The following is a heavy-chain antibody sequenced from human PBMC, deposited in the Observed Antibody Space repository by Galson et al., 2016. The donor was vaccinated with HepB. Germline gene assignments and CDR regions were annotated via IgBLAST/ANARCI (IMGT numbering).Heavy chain of an antibody. J-gene: IGHJ6*02. V-gene: IGHV3-66*03. Sequence: SLRLSCAASVFTVSCNYMSWVRQAPGKGLEWVSVLYIYGRTYYADSVKGRFTISRDDSKNTLYLQMNSLRSEDTAVYYCARDFHGMDVWGQGTTVTVSS. CDR1: VFTVSCNY. CDR2: LYIYGRT. CDR3: ARDFHGMDV.